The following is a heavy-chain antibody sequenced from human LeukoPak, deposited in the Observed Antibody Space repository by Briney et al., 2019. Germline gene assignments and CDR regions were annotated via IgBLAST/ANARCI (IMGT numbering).Heavy chain of an antibody. D-gene: IGHD3-16*01. CDR3: AKDWDYMDV. J-gene: IGHJ6*03. V-gene: IGHV4-34*01. CDR1: GGSFSGYY. CDR2: INHSGST. Sequence: SETLSLTCAVYGGSFSGYYWSWIRQPPGKGLEWIGEINHSGSTNYNPSLKSRVTISVDTSKNQFSLKLRYVTAADTAMYYCAKDWDYMDVWGKGTTVTISS.